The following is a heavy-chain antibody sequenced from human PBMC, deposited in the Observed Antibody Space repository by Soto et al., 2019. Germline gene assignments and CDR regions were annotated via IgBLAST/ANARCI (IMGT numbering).Heavy chain of an antibody. Sequence: QVQIQQLGAGLLKPSETLSLTCAVYGGSFSGHYWSWIRQPPGKGLEWIGEINHSGSTNYNPSLKSRVTISVDSFKKQFSLKLSSVTAADTAVYYCARVSGANYDFWSGYSGFAYYGMDVWGQGTTVTVSS. CDR2: INHSGST. CDR1: GGSFSGHY. D-gene: IGHD3-3*01. CDR3: ARVSGANYDFWSGYSGFAYYGMDV. V-gene: IGHV4-34*01. J-gene: IGHJ6*02.